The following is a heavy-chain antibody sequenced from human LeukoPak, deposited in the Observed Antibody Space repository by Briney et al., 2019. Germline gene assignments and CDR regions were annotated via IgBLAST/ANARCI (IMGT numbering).Heavy chain of an antibody. CDR3: AREIRSGLDY. CDR1: GGSISSYY. D-gene: IGHD6-19*01. V-gene: IGHV4-59*01. J-gene: IGHJ4*02. Sequence: SETLSLTCTVSGGSISSYYWSWIRQPPGRGLEWIGYIYYSGSTNYNPSLKSRVTISVDTSKNQFSLKLSSVTAADTAVYYCAREIRSGLDYWGQGTLVTVSS. CDR2: IYYSGST.